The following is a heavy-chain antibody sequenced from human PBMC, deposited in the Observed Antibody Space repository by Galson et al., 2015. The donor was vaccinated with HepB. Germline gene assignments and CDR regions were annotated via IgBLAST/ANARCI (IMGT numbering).Heavy chain of an antibody. CDR1: GGSITSHF. CDR3: ARHATRTWVYLD. J-gene: IGHJ4*02. Sequence: LSLTCAVSGGSITSHFWSWIRQPPGKGLEWIGYFYYSGTTNYNPSLESRVTISVDTSKNQFFLKLSSVTAADTAVYYCARHATRTWVYLDWGRGTLVTVSS. V-gene: IGHV4-59*08. CDR2: FYYSGTT. D-gene: IGHD6-13*01.